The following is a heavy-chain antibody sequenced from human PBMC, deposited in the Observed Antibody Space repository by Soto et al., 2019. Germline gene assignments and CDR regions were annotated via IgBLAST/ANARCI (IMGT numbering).Heavy chain of an antibody. J-gene: IGHJ6*02. CDR1: GFTFSSYD. CDR3: ARAWSPEGGYDSVVGTPTPYYYYYGMDV. Sequence: QLGGSLRLSCAASGFTFSSYDMHWVRQATGKGLEWVSAIGTAGDTYYPGSVKGRFTISRENAKNSLYLQMNSLRAEDTAVYYCARAWSPEGGYDSVVGTPTPYYYYYGMDVWGQGTTVTVSS. V-gene: IGHV3-13*01. CDR2: IGTAGDT. D-gene: IGHD5-12*01.